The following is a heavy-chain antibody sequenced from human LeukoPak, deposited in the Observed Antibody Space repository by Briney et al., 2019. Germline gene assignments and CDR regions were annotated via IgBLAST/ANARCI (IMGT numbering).Heavy chain of an antibody. D-gene: IGHD2-2*01. CDR2: IYSGGST. Sequence: GGSLRLSCAASGFTFSTNYMSWVRQAPGKGLEWVSVIYSGGSTYYADSVKGRFTISRDNSKNTLYLQMNSLRAEDTAVYYCAKVRRGYCSSTSCYVWDYWGQGTLVTVSS. V-gene: IGHV3-53*01. J-gene: IGHJ4*02. CDR3: AKVRRGYCSSTSCYVWDY. CDR1: GFTFSTNY.